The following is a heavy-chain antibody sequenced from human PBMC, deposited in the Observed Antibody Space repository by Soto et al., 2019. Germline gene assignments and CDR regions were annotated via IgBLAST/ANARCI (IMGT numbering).Heavy chain of an antibody. D-gene: IGHD3-10*01. V-gene: IGHV4-31*03. CDR2: IYYSGST. Sequence: SETLSLTYTVSGGSISSGGYYWSWIRQHPGKGLEWIGYIYYSGSTYYNPSLKSRVTISVDTSKNQFSLKLSSVTAADTAVYYCARFATIWFGESTHYYFDYWGQGTLVTVSS. J-gene: IGHJ4*02. CDR3: ARFATIWFGESTHYYFDY. CDR1: GGSISSGGYY.